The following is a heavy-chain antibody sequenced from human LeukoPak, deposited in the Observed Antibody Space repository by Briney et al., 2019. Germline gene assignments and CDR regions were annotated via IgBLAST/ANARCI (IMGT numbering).Heavy chain of an antibody. CDR2: ISYDGNNQ. V-gene: IGHV3-30-3*01. CDR1: GFTFSSYA. Sequence: GSLRLSCAASGFTFSSYAMHWVRQAPDKGLEWVAVISYDGNNQYYTDSVKGRFTISRDNLKNTLYLQMNSLRPEDTAVYYCARVGTQFYPGPGGFDPWGQGTLVTVSS. J-gene: IGHJ5*02. D-gene: IGHD1-14*01. CDR3: ARVGTQFYPGPGGFDP.